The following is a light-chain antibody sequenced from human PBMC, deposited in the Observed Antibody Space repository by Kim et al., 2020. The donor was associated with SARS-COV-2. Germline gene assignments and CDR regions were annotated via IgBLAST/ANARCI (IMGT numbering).Light chain of an antibody. CDR1: QSVTSD. Sequence: EIVMTQSPATLSVSPGERATLSCRASQSVTSDLAWYQQKSGQAPRLLIYGASTRATGIPARFSGSGSGTEFTLPISSLQSEDFAVYYCQQYNNWPPLTFGGGTKVDIK. CDR3: QQYNNWPPLT. V-gene: IGKV3-15*01. J-gene: IGKJ4*01. CDR2: GAS.